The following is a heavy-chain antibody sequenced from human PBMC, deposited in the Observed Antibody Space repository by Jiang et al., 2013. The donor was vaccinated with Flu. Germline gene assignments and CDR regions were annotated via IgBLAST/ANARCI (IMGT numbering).Heavy chain of an antibody. Sequence: VQLVESGGGLVKPGGSLRLSCAASGFTFSDYYMSWIRQAPGKGLEWVSYISSSSSYTNYADSVKGRFTISRDNAKNSLYLQMNSLRAEDTAVYYCATVPSDYDYVWGSYRYADYWGQGTLVTVSS. J-gene: IGHJ4*02. CDR2: ISSSSSYT. D-gene: IGHD3-16*02. V-gene: IGHV3-11*06. CDR1: GFTFSDYY. CDR3: ATVPSDYDYVWGSYRYADY.